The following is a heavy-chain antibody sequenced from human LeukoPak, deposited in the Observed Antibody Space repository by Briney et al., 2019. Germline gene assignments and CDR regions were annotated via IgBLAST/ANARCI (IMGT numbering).Heavy chain of an antibody. Sequence: PSETLSLTCTVPGGSISSTSHYWGWIRQPPGKGLEWIGSMYYRGMTYYNSFLKSRVIISVDTSKNQFSLNLSSVTAADTAVYYCVRDRLAVAGTLTADFWGQGTLVTVSS. D-gene: IGHD6-19*01. CDR2: MYYRGMT. CDR3: VRDRLAVAGTLTADF. J-gene: IGHJ4*02. CDR1: GGSISSTSHY. V-gene: IGHV4-39*07.